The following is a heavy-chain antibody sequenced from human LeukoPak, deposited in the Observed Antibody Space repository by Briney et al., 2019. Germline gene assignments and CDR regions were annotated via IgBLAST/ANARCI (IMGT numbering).Heavy chain of an antibody. CDR3: ARDPSRSCAGGNCFSS. V-gene: IGHV4-39*07. CDR1: GDSISTSSYY. D-gene: IGHD2-15*01. Sequence: SETLSLTCTVSGDSISTSSYYWGWIRQPPGKGLEWIGSVFFSGNTYYEPSLKSRVTISVATSTNQFSLNVRSVSAADTAVYYCARDPSRSCAGGNCFSSWGQGTLVIVSS. CDR2: VFFSGNT. J-gene: IGHJ5*02.